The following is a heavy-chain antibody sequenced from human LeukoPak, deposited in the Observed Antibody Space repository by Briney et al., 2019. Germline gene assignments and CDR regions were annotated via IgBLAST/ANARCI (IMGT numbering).Heavy chain of an antibody. Sequence: GGSLRLPCVAYGFTFSTYSFNWVRQAPGKGLEWISYISFIGRGDFVTYYADSVKGRFTISRDDASNSMFLHMDSLKPEDAAVYYCSRDRKPWQRLPTTGFDPWGPGTLVAVSS. V-gene: IGHV3-48*01. CDR1: GFTFSTYS. J-gene: IGHJ5*02. CDR2: ISFIGRGDFVT. CDR3: SRDRKPWQRLPTTGFDP. D-gene: IGHD6-25*01.